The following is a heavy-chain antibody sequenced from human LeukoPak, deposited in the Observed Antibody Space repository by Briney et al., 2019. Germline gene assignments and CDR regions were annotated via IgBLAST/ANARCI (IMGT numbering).Heavy chain of an antibody. D-gene: IGHD2-8*02. CDR1: GFTVGSNY. Sequence: PGGSLRLSCAASGFTVGSNYMTWVRQAPGKGLEWVSVILGGGGTYYADSVKGRFTISRDNSKNTLYLQMNSLRAEDTAVYYCARGLVLTYYYFESWGQGTLVTVSS. CDR2: ILGGGGT. J-gene: IGHJ4*02. V-gene: IGHV3-66*01. CDR3: ARGLVLTYYYFES.